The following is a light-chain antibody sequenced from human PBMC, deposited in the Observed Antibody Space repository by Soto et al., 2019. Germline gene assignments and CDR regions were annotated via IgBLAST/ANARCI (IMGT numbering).Light chain of an antibody. V-gene: IGKV1-6*01. J-gene: IGKJ5*01. CDR3: QQGHSTPIT. CDR2: AVS. Sequence: AIQMTHSPSSLSASVGYRLTTTCRSGRGIGNDLAWFQQRPGKAPRLLIYAVSGLQSGVPSRFSGSGSGTDFTLTISSLEPEDFTIYYCQQGHSTPITFGQGTRLEIK. CDR1: RGIGND.